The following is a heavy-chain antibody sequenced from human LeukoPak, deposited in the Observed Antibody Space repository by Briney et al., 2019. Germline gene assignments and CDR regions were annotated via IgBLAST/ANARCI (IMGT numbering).Heavy chain of an antibody. V-gene: IGHV3-23*01. CDR2: ISGSGGST. CDR3: AKDSPYYYYDSSGQGPGAFDI. D-gene: IGHD3-22*01. Sequence: PGGSLRLSCAASGFTFSSYAMSWVRQAPGKGLEWVSAISGSGGSTYYADSVKGRFTISRDNSKNTLYLQMNSLRAEDTAVYYCAKDSPYYYYDSSGQGPGAFDIWGQGTMVTVSS. J-gene: IGHJ3*02. CDR1: GFTFSSYA.